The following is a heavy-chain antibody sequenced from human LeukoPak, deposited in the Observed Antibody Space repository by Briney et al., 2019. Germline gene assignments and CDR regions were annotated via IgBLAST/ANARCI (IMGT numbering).Heavy chain of an antibody. D-gene: IGHD2-2*01. CDR3: ARGVVVVPAAMPASGNWFDP. Sequence: ASVKVSCKASGYTFTSYGISWVRQAPGQGLEWMGWISAYNGNTNYAQKLQGRVTMTTDTSTSPAYMELRSLRSDDTAVYYCARGVVVVPAAMPASGNWFDPWGQGTLVTVSS. V-gene: IGHV1-18*01. CDR2: ISAYNGNT. CDR1: GYTFTSYG. J-gene: IGHJ5*02.